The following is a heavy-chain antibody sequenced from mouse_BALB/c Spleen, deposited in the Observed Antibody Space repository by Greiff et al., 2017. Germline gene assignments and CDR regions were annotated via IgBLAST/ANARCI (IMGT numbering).Heavy chain of an antibody. CDR3: ARSTARATSYFGY. V-gene: IGHV1-82*01. Sequence: QVQLKQSGPELVKPGASVKISCKASGYAFSSSWMNWVKQRPGQGLEWIGRIYPGDGDTNYNGKFKGKATLTADKSSSTAYMQLSSLTSVDSAVYFCARSTARATSYFGYWGQGTTLTVSS. D-gene: IGHD3-2*01. CDR1: GYAFSSSW. CDR2: IYPGDGDT. J-gene: IGHJ2*01.